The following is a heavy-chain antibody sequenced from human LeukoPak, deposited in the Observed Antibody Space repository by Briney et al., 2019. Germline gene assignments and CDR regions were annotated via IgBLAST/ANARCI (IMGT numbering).Heavy chain of an antibody. CDR3: ARDKLGSGYSSDFDY. CDR1: GFSVISNY. J-gene: IGHJ4*02. V-gene: IGHV3-66*02. CDR2: IYTGGTT. Sequence: GGSLRLSCAASGFSVISNYMNWVRQAPGKGLEWVSAIYTGGTTYYADSVKGRFTISRDNSKNTLYLQMNSLRAEDTAVYYCARDKLGSGYSSDFDYWGQGTLVTVSS. D-gene: IGHD6-19*01.